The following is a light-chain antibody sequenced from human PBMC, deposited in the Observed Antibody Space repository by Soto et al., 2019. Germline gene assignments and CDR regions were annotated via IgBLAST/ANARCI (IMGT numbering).Light chain of an antibody. Sequence: QSALAKPASVSGSPGESITISCTGTTTDVGNYKGVSWYQQHPDKGPQLIIYEATKRPAGVSNRFSGSKSGNTASLTISGLQPEDEADYYCCSYVGLSTYVFGGGTKVTVL. CDR3: CSYVGLSTYV. J-gene: IGLJ1*01. V-gene: IGLV2-23*01. CDR1: TTDVGNYKG. CDR2: EAT.